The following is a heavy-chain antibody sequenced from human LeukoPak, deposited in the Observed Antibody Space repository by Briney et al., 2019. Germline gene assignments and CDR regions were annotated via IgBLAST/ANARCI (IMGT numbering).Heavy chain of an antibody. CDR1: GFTFSSYA. V-gene: IGHV4-59*01. D-gene: IGHD6-6*01. J-gene: IGHJ6*03. Sequence: GSLRLSCAASGFTFSSYAMSWIRQPPGKGLEWIGYIYSSGSTSYNPSLRSRVTLSVDTSKNQFSLKLSSVTAADTAVYYCARVAARNNYYYYCMDVWGKGTTVTVSS. CDR3: ARVAARNNYYYYCMDV. CDR2: IYSSGST.